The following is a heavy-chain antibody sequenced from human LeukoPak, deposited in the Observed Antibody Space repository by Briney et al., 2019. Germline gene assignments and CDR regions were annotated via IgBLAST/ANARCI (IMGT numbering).Heavy chain of an antibody. CDR2: IGTAGDT. CDR3: ASSPAYSSSWYAIDN. J-gene: IGHJ4*02. CDR1: GFTFSNYD. D-gene: IGHD6-13*01. Sequence: GGSLRLSCAASGFTFSNYDMHWVRQAAGKGLEWVSGIGTAGDTYYQGSVKGRFTISRENAKNSLYLQMNSLSAGDTAVYYCASSPAYSSSWYAIDNWGQGTLVTVSS. V-gene: IGHV3-13*01.